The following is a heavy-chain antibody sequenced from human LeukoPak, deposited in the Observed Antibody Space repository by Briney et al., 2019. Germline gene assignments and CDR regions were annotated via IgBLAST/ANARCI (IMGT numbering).Heavy chain of an antibody. CDR2: IFTSGST. J-gene: IGHJ5*02. Sequence: PSETLSLTCTVSGGSISTYYWSWIRQPAGKGLEWIGRIFTSGSTNYNPSLKSRVTISVDMSKNQFSLSLSSVTAADTAVYYCARRPREGRRWFDPWGQGTLVTVTS. D-gene: IGHD1-26*01. CDR3: ARRPREGRRWFDP. V-gene: IGHV4-4*07. CDR1: GGSISTYY.